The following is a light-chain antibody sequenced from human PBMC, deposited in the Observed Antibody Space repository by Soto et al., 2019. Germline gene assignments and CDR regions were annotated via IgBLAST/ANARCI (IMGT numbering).Light chain of an antibody. V-gene: IGKV1-5*03. CDR3: QQYDSNLRT. CDR2: KAS. J-gene: IGKJ1*01. Sequence: ETQLTQSPSTLSLAGGERVTLSCRASQSISSNLALYQQKPGQAPSLLIYKASNRQSGIPARFSGSGSGTEFTLTISSLQPDDFATYYCQQYDSNLRTFGQGTKVDIK. CDR1: QSISSN.